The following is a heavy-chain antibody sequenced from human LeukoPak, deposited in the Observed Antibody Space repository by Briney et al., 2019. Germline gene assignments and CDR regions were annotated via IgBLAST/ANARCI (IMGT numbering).Heavy chain of an antibody. Sequence: SVKVSCKASGGTFSSYAISWVRQAPGQGLEWMGGIIPIFGTANYAQKFQGRVTITADKSTSTAFMELSSLRSEDTAVYYCARGLRYSSGWGSFDYWGQGTLVTVSS. CDR1: GGTFSSYA. V-gene: IGHV1-69*06. J-gene: IGHJ4*02. CDR3: ARGLRYSSGWGSFDY. D-gene: IGHD6-19*01. CDR2: IIPIFGTA.